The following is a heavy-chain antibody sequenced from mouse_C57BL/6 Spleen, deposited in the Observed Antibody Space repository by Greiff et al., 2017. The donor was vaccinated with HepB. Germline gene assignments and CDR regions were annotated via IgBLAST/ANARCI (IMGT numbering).Heavy chain of an antibody. Sequence: QVQLQQPGAELVRPGTSVKLSCKASGYTFTSYWMHWVKQRPGQGLEWIGVIDPSDSYTNYNQKFKGKATLTVDTSSSTAYMQLSSLTSEDSAVYYCADLPFAYWGQGTLVTVSA. V-gene: IGHV1-59*01. CDR1: GYTFTSYW. CDR3: ADLPFAY. CDR2: IDPSDSYT. J-gene: IGHJ3*01.